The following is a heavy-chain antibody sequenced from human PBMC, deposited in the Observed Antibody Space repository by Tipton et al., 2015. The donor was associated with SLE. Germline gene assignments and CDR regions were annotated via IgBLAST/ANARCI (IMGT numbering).Heavy chain of an antibody. D-gene: IGHD6-19*01. V-gene: IGHV4-39*07. CDR2: IYYSGST. J-gene: IGHJ4*02. Sequence: TLSLTCTVSGGSISSSSYYWGWIRQPPGKGLEWIGSIYYSGSTYYNPSLKSRVTISVDTSKNQFSLKLSSVTAADTAVYYCASSPGVYSSGWADYWGQGTLVTVSS. CDR1: GGSISSSSYY. CDR3: ASSPGVYSSGWADY.